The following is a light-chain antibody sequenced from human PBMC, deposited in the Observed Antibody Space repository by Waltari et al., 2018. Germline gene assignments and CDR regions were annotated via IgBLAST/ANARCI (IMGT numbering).Light chain of an antibody. Sequence: IQLNQSPSSLSASVGDRVTITCRASQGISSSVAWYQQKPGKAPKLLIYSASSLQSGVPSRFGGSGSGTDFTLTIASLQPEDFATYYCQQVHDYPYTFGQGTRLEI. J-gene: IGKJ2*01. V-gene: IGKV1-9*01. CDR1: QGISSS. CDR2: SAS. CDR3: QQVHDYPYT.